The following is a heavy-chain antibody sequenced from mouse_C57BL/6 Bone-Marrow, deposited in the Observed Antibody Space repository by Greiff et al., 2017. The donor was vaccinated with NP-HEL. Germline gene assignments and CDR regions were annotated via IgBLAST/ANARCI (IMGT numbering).Heavy chain of an antibody. V-gene: IGHV1-69*01. CDR3: ARGDYGSSWGWYFDV. Sequence: QVQLQQPGAELVMPGASVKLSCKASGYTFTSYWLHWVKQRPGQGLEWIGEIDPSDSYTNYNQKFKGKSPLTVDKSSSTAYMQLSSLTSEDSAVYYCARGDYGSSWGWYFDVWGTGTTVTVSS. CDR1: GYTFTSYW. CDR2: IDPSDSYT. J-gene: IGHJ1*03. D-gene: IGHD1-1*01.